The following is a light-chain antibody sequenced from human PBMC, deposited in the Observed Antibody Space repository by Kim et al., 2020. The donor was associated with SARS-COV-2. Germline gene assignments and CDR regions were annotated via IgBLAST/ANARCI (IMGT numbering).Light chain of an antibody. J-gene: IGLJ3*02. CDR1: ISDVGSYNY. Sequence: GQSVTVSCSGTISDVGSYNYVSWYQQHPGKVPRLLIYEVNKRHSGASVRFSGSKSGNTASLTISGLQAEDEADYYCTSYTRSDTWLFGGGTQLTVL. CDR2: EVN. V-gene: IGLV2-14*01. CDR3: TSYTRSDTWL.